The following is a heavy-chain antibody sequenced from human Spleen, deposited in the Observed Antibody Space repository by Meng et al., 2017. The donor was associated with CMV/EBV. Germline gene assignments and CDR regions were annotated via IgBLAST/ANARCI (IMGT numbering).Heavy chain of an antibody. D-gene: IGHD3-16*01. V-gene: IGHV4-34*01. J-gene: IGHJ4*02. CDR2: INHSGST. CDR3: AREMEGGGTYDY. CDR1: GGSCRGYY. Sequence: QVLLQPGAGRVLNPSKPLSTPCAVYGGSCRGYYWSWIRQPPGKGLEWIGEINHSGSTNYNPSLKSRVTISVDTSKNQFSLKLSSVTAADTAVYYCAREMEGGGTYDYWGQGTLVTVSS.